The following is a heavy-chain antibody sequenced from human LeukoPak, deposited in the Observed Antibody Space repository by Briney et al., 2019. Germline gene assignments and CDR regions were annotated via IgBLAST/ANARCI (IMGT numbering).Heavy chain of an antibody. CDR1: GFTFSSYG. D-gene: IGHD6-13*01. J-gene: IGHJ4*02. V-gene: IGHV3-30*18. CDR3: ANGIAAAGTGSRGFDY. Sequence: PGRSLRLSCAASGFTFSSYGMHWVRQAPGKGLEWVAVISYDGSNKYYADSVKGRFTISRDNSKNTLYLQMNSLRAEDTAVYYCANGIAAAGTGSRGFDYWGQGTLVTVSS. CDR2: ISYDGSNK.